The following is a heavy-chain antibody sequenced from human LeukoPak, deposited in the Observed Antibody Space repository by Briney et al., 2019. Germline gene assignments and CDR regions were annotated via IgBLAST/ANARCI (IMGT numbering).Heavy chain of an antibody. CDR1: GYTFTSYY. D-gene: IGHD2-15*01. CDR3: ARVGCSGGSCYSFWFDP. Sequence: ASVKVSCKASGYTFTSYYMHWVRQAPGQGLEWMGIINPSGGSTSYAQKFQGRVTMTRDMSTSTVYMELSSLRSEDTAVYYCARVGCSGGSCYSFWFDPWGQGTLVTVSS. V-gene: IGHV1-46*01. CDR2: INPSGGST. J-gene: IGHJ5*02.